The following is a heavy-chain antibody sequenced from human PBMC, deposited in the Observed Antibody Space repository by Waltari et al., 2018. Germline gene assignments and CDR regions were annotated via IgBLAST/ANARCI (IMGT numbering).Heavy chain of an antibody. J-gene: IGHJ6*02. CDR2: MNPNSGNT. D-gene: IGHD4-17*01. CDR1: GCRFNRHD. Sequence: QVQLVQSGAEVKKPGASVKVSCKASGCRFNRHDITRVRPATGQGLEWMGWMNPNSGNTGYAQKFQGRVTMTRNTSISTAYMELSSLRSEDTAVYYCARVPYGGNSGYYYYGMDVWGQGTTVTVSS. V-gene: IGHV1-8*01. CDR3: ARVPYGGNSGYYYYGMDV.